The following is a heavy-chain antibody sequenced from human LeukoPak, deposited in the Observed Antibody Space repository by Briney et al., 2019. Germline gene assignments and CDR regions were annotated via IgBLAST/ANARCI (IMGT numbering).Heavy chain of an antibody. D-gene: IGHD2-21*02. CDR3: ARYVVVTAKYYFDY. V-gene: IGHV4-39*01. Sequence: SETLSPTCTVSSDSMASSGYYWSWVRQPPGKGLEWIATIYYSGTTYYNAPLKSRVTISVDTSKNQFSLKLSSVTAADTAVYYCARYVVVTAKYYFDYWGQGTLVTVSS. J-gene: IGHJ4*02. CDR2: IYYSGTT. CDR1: SDSMASSGYY.